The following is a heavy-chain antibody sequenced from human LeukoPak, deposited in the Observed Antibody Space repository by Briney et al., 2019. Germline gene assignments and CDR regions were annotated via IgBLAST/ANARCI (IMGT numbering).Heavy chain of an antibody. Sequence: GGSLRLSCAASGFPFNKYVMMWVRQAPGKGLEWVSGITGSGASIYYIDSVKGRFTISRDNCENTFYLQMNTLRADDTAVYYCARGGYTYGPGLWGQGTLVTVSS. CDR3: ARGGYTYGPGL. D-gene: IGHD5-18*01. CDR2: ITGSGASI. J-gene: IGHJ4*02. V-gene: IGHV3-23*01. CDR1: GFPFNKYV.